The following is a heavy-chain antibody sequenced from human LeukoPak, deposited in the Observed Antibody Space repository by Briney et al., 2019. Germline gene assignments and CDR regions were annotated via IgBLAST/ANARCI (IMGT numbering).Heavy chain of an antibody. Sequence: PGGPLTLPCAASGFPFSGSAMHWLRQASGKGLEWVGRIRSKANSYATAYAASLKGRFTISRDDLNDTAYLEMSSLKSEVTAVYYCTRRGGDQNVQNDLGGQGTLVSV. CDR3: TRRGGDQNVQNDL. CDR1: GFPFSGSA. V-gene: IGHV3-73*01. J-gene: IGHJ4*02. D-gene: IGHD1-1*01. CDR2: IRSKANSYAT.